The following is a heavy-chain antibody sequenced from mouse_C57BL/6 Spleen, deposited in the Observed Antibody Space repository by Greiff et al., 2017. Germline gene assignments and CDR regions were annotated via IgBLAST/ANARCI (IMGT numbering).Heavy chain of an antibody. Sequence: VKLMESGAELVRPGASVTLSCKASGYTFTDYEMHWVKQTPVHGLEWIGAIDPETGGTAYNQKFKGKAILTAYKSSSTAYMELRSLTSEDSAVYYCTNYYCRSGFGDWGKGTTLTVAS. CDR1: GYTFTDYE. CDR3: TNYYCRSGFGD. D-gene: IGHD1-1*01. CDR2: IDPETGGT. V-gene: IGHV1-15*01. J-gene: IGHJ2*01.